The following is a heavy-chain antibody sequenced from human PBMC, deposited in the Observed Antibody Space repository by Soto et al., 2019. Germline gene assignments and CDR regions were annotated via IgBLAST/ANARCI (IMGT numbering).Heavy chain of an antibody. J-gene: IGHJ6*02. D-gene: IGHD5-12*01. V-gene: IGHV1-69*01. CDR2: IIPIFGTA. Sequence: QVQLVQSGAEVKKPGSSVKVSCEASGGTFSSYAISWVRQAPGQGLEWVGGIIPIFGTANYAQKFQGRVTITADESTSTAYMELSSLRSEDTAVYYCARSTNTYYYYGMDVWGQGTTVTVSS. CDR3: ARSTNTYYYYGMDV. CDR1: GGTFSSYA.